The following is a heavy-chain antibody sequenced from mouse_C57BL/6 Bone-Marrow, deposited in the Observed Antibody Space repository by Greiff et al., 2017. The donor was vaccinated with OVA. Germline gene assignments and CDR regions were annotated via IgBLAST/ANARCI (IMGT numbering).Heavy chain of an antibody. V-gene: IGHV1-15*01. J-gene: IGHJ4*01. CDR1: GYTFTDYE. Sequence: VNVVESGAELVRPGASVTLSCKASGYTFTDYEMHWVKQTPVHGLEWIGAIDPETGGTAYNQKFKGKAILTADKSSSTAYMELRSLTSEDSAVYYCTRGYRNYYAMDYWGQGTSVTVSS. CDR3: TRGYRNYYAMDY. CDR2: IDPETGGT. D-gene: IGHD2-5*01.